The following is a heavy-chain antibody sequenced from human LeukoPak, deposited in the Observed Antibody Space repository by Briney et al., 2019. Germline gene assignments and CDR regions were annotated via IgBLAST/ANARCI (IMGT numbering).Heavy chain of an antibody. CDR3: ASRQQLWPYYFDY. D-gene: IGHD6-13*01. V-gene: IGHV4-59*12. J-gene: IGHJ4*02. Sequence: SETLSLTCTVSGGSISSYYWSWIRQPPGKGLEWIGYIYYSGSTNYNPSLKSRVTISVDTSKNQFSLKLSSVTAADTAVYYCASRQQLWPYYFDYWGQGTLVTVSS. CDR1: GGSISSYY. CDR2: IYYSGST.